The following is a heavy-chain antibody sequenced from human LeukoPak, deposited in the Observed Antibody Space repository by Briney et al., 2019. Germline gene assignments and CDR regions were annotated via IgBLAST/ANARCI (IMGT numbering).Heavy chain of an antibody. CDR3: AKSDCGGDCHLLDY. V-gene: IGHV3-23*01. Sequence: PGGSLILSCAASGFSFSTYAMSWVRQAPGKGLEWVLHFGGSGGTIYYADSVKGRLTISRDNSKNTLYLQMNSLRAEDTAVYYCAKSDCGGDCHLLDYWGQGTLVTVSS. CDR2: FGGSGGTI. D-gene: IGHD2-21*02. CDR1: GFSFSTYA. J-gene: IGHJ4*02.